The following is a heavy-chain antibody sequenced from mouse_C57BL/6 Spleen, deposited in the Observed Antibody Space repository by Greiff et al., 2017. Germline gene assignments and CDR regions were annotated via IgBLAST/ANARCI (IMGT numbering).Heavy chain of an antibody. J-gene: IGHJ4*01. D-gene: IGHD2-4*01. Sequence: VKLVESGPGLVAPSQSLSITCTVSGFSLTSYAISWVRQPPGKGLEWLGVIWPGGGTNYNSALKSRLSISKDNSKSQVFLKMNSLQTDDTARYYCARKDDYETYAMDYWGQGTSVTVSS. V-gene: IGHV2-9-1*01. CDR3: ARKDDYETYAMDY. CDR2: IWPGGGT. CDR1: GFSLTSYA.